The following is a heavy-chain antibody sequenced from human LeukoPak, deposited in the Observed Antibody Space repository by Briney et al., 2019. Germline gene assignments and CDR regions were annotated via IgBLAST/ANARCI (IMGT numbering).Heavy chain of an antibody. D-gene: IGHD6-6*01. Sequence: GGSLRLSCAASGFTFSDYTMNWVRQAPGKGLEWVSSIGSVTTYIYYADSVKGRFTISRDNAKNSLSLQMNSLRAEDTAVYYCAREDSSSYYFDYWGQGTLVTVSS. V-gene: IGHV3-21*01. J-gene: IGHJ4*02. CDR3: AREDSSSYYFDY. CDR1: GFTFSDYT. CDR2: IGSVTTYI.